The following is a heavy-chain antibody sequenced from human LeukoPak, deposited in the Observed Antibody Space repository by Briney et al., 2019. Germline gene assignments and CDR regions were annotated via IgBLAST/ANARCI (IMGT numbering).Heavy chain of an antibody. Sequence: GGSLRLSCAASGFTFSSYSMNWVRQAPGKGLEWVSSMAISSNDIYYADSVKGRFTISRDNANNSLYLQMNSLRAEDTAVYYCARVRTGYPPPVRYFDYWGQGTLVTVSS. V-gene: IGHV3-21*01. D-gene: IGHD6-13*01. J-gene: IGHJ4*02. CDR2: MAISSNDI. CDR3: ARVRTGYPPPVRYFDY. CDR1: GFTFSSYS.